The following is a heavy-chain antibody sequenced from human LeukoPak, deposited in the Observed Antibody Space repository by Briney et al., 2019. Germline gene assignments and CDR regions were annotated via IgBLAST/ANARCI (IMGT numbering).Heavy chain of an antibody. V-gene: IGHV4-4*02. Sequence: PSGTLSLTCGVSGDSFSSGNWWTWVRQPPGKGLEWIGEIYHSGGTNYNPSLKSRVTLSLDKSMNQFSLKVKSVTAADTAVYYCARGRRTMVRGVITVVFDYWGQGTLVTVSS. CDR3: ARGRRTMVRGVITVVFDY. CDR2: IYHSGGT. J-gene: IGHJ4*02. CDR1: GDSFSSGNW. D-gene: IGHD3-10*01.